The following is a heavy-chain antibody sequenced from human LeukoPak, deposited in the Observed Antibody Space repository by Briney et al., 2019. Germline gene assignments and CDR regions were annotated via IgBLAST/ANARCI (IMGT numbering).Heavy chain of an antibody. D-gene: IGHD5-18*01. CDR3: AKDFGYGPTDY. V-gene: IGHV3-30*18. CDR2: ISYDGSNK. Sequence: GGSLRLSCAASGFTFSSYGMHWVRQAPGKGLEWGAGISYDGSNKYYADSVKGRFTISRDNSKNSLYLQMNSLRAEDTAVYYCAKDFGYGPTDYWGQGTLVTVSS. CDR1: GFTFSSYG. J-gene: IGHJ4*02.